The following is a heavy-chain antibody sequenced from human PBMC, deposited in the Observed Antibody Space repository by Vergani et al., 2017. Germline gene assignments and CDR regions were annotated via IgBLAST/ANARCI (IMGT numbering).Heavy chain of an antibody. D-gene: IGHD5-24*01. CDR2: IKNAGDST. J-gene: IGHJ4*02. Sequence: DVQLLESGGDLVQPGGSLRLSCAASGFTFMMQAMRWVRQAPGKGLDWVSSIKNAGDSTHYADSVKGRFTISSDNSKNTLYLQMNSLRVEDTAVYYCGRGSDNYNWGQGTLVTVSS. V-gene: IGHV3-23*01. CDR3: GRGSDNYN. CDR1: GFTFMMQA.